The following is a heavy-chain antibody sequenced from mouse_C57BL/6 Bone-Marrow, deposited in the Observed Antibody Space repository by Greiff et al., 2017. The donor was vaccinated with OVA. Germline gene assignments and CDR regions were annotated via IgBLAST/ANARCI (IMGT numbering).Heavy chain of an antibody. D-gene: IGHD1-1*01. CDR1: GFTFSSYA. V-gene: IGHV5-4*01. Sequence: EVKVVESGGGLVKPGGSLKLSCAASGFTFSSYAMSWVRQTPEKRLEWVATISDGGSYTYYPDNVKGRFTISRDNAKNNLYLQMSHLKSEDTAMYCCARDSNCFDYWGQGTTLTVSS. CDR2: ISDGGSYT. J-gene: IGHJ2*01. CDR3: ARDSNCFDY.